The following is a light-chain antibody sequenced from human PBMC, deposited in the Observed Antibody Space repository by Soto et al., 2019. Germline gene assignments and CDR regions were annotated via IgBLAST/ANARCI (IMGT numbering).Light chain of an antibody. V-gene: IGLV1-40*01. J-gene: IGLJ3*02. CDR3: QSYDSSLSGWL. CDR2: GDS. Sequence: QSVLTQPPSVSGAPGQRVTISCTGSSSNIGAGYNVHWYQQVPGTAPKLLIYGDSNRPSGCPDRFSGSKSGTSASLAITGLQAEDEADYYCQSYDSSLSGWLFGGGTKLTVL. CDR1: SSNIGAGYN.